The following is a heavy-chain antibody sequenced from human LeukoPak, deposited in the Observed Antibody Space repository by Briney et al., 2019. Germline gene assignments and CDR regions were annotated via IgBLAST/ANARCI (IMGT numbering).Heavy chain of an antibody. J-gene: IGHJ4*02. CDR1: GHTFTSCD. V-gene: IGHV1-8*01. Sequence: ASVKVSCKASGHTFTSCDINWVRQATGQGLEWMGWMNPNSGNTGYAQKFQGRVTMTRNTSISTAYMELISLRSEDTAVYYCARARSGYPTDYWGQGTLVTVSS. D-gene: IGHD3-22*01. CDR2: MNPNSGNT. CDR3: ARARSGYPTDY.